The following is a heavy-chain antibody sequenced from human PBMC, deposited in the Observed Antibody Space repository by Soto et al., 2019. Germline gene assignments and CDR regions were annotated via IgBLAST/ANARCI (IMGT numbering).Heavy chain of an antibody. D-gene: IGHD6-19*01. CDR3: ARDLKVAGTNSFYYYGMDV. Sequence: SLRLSCTDSGVTFSNYTMNWVRQAPGKGLEWVSSISRSSRNIYYADSVKGRFTISRDNAKNALYLQMNSLRAEDTAVYYCARDLKVAGTNSFYYYGMDVWGQGTTVTVSS. J-gene: IGHJ6*02. V-gene: IGHV3-21*01. CDR1: GVTFSNYT. CDR2: ISRSSRNI.